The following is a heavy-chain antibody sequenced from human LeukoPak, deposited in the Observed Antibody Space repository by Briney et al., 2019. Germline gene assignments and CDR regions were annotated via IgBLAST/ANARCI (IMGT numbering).Heavy chain of an antibody. CDR3: AKRGVVIRVILVGFHKEAYYFDS. V-gene: IGHV3-23*01. CDR1: GLTFSKAW. J-gene: IGHJ4*02. CDR2: ISDRGGRT. D-gene: IGHD3-22*01. Sequence: GESLRLSCAASGLTFSKAWVSWIRQAPGKGLEWVAGISDRGGRTNYADSVKGRFTISRDNPKNKLYLQMNSLRTEETAVYFCAKRGVVIRVILVGFHKEAYYFDSWGQGALVTVSS.